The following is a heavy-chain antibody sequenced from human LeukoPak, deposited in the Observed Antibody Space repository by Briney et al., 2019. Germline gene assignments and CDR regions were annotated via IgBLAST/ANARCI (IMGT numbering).Heavy chain of an antibody. J-gene: IGHJ4*02. CDR1: GGSISSGGYY. Sequence: SETLSLTCTASGGSISSGGYYWSWIRQHPGKGLEWIGYIYYSGSTYYNPSLKSRVTISVDTSKNQFSLKLSSVTAADTAVYYCARATYYDYVWGSYPFDYWGQGTLVTVSS. CDR2: IYYSGST. V-gene: IGHV4-31*03. D-gene: IGHD3-16*02. CDR3: ARATYYDYVWGSYPFDY.